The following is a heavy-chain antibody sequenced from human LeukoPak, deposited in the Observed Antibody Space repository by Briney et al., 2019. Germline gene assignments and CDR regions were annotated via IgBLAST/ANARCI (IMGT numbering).Heavy chain of an antibody. Sequence: SETLSLTCTVSGYSISSGYYWGWIRQPPGKGLEWIGTIYHSGCTYYNPSLKSRVIISVDTSKNQFSLKLSSVTAADTAVYYCARGDCGGDCHDAFDIWGQGTVVTVSS. D-gene: IGHD2-21*01. CDR3: ARGDCGGDCHDAFDI. J-gene: IGHJ3*02. CDR1: GYSISSGYY. V-gene: IGHV4-38-2*02. CDR2: IYHSGCT.